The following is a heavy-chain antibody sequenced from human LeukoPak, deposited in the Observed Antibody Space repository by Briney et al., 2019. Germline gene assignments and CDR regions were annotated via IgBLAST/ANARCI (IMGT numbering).Heavy chain of an antibody. CDR1: GYTFTSYY. J-gene: IGHJ4*02. CDR3: AGLDYYDSSGYYH. Sequence: GASVKVSCKASGYTFTSYYMHWVRQAPGQGLEWMGIINPSGGSTSYAQKFQGRVTITADESTSTAYMELSSLRSEDTAVYYCAGLDYYDSSGYYHWGQGTLVTVSS. D-gene: IGHD3-22*01. CDR2: INPSGGST. V-gene: IGHV1-46*01.